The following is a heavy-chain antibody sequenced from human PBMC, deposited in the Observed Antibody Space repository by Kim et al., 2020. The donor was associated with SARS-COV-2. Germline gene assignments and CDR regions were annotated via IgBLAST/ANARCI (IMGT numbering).Heavy chain of an antibody. J-gene: IGHJ6*02. CDR2: IYHSGST. V-gene: IGHV4-4*02. CDR3: ARVGIGNYYYGMDV. D-gene: IGHD2-2*03. CDR1: GGSISSSNW. Sequence: SETLSLTCAVSGGSISSSNWWSWVRQPPGKGLEWIGEIYHSGSTNYNPSLKSRVTISVDKSKNQFSLKLSSVTAADTAVYYCARVGIGNYYYGMDVWGQGTTVTVSS.